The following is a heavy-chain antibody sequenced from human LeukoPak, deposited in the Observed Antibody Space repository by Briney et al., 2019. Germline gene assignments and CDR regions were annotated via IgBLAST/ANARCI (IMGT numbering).Heavy chain of an antibody. CDR1: GGSISSGSYY. Sequence: SETLSLTCTVSGGSISSGSYYWGWIRQPPGKGLEWIGSIYYSGSTYYNPSLKSRVTISVDTSKNQFSLKLSSVTAADTAVYYCARVVRNYYGSGSYYQTKDWFDPWGQGTLVTVSS. D-gene: IGHD3-10*01. CDR3: ARVVRNYYGSGSYYQTKDWFDP. J-gene: IGHJ5*02. V-gene: IGHV4-39*07. CDR2: IYYSGST.